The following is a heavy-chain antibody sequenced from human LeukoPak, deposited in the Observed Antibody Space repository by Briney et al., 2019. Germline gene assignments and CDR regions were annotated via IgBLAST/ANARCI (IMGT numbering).Heavy chain of an antibody. Sequence: SETLSLTCTVSGGSIFSSNSYWGWIRQPPGKGLEWIGSIYYSGNTYYSPSLKSRVTISVDTSKNQFSLKLSSVTAADTAVYYCARIPPPTAGIYHFYYMDVWGKGTTVTISS. CDR2: IYYSGNT. J-gene: IGHJ6*03. V-gene: IGHV4-39*07. CDR3: ARIPPPTAGIYHFYYMDV. CDR1: GGSIFSSNSY. D-gene: IGHD2-21*01.